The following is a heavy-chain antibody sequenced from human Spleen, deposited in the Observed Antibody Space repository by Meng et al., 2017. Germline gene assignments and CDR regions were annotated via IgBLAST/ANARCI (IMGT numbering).Heavy chain of an antibody. CDR1: GGSFSGYY. Sequence: QVQLQQWGAGLLKPSETLSLTCAVYGGSFSGYYWSWIRQPPGKGLEWIGEINHSGSTNYNPSLKSRVTISVDTSKNQFSLKLSSVTAADTAVYYCARPPRYNWFDPWGQGTLVTVSS. CDR3: ARPPRYNWFDP. J-gene: IGHJ5*02. V-gene: IGHV4-34*01. CDR2: INHSGST.